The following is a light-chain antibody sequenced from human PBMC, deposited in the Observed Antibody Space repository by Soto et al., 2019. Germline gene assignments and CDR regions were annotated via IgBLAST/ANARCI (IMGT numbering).Light chain of an antibody. V-gene: IGKV1-9*01. J-gene: IGKJ4*01. CDR1: QGISSY. Sequence: DIQLTQSPSFLSASVGDRVTITCRASQGISSYLAWYQQRPGKAHKLLIYDASTLQSGDPSSFSGSGSWTEFTLTISSLQPEDFATYFFQQINTFPVTFGGGTKVQIK. CDR2: DAS. CDR3: QQINTFPVT.